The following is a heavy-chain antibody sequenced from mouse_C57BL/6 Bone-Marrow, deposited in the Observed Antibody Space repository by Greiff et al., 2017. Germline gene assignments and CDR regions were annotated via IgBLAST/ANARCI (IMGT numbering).Heavy chain of an antibody. CDR3: TREGVLYYSNYGAMDY. CDR2: IDPETGGT. Sequence: QVQLQQSGAELVRPGASVTLSCKASGYTFTDYEMHWVKQTPVHGLEWIGAIDPETGGTAYNQKFKGKAKLTADKSSRTAYMELRRLTSEDSAVYYCTREGVLYYSNYGAMDYWGQGTSVTVSS. D-gene: IGHD2-5*01. J-gene: IGHJ4*01. CDR1: GYTFTDYE. V-gene: IGHV1-15*01.